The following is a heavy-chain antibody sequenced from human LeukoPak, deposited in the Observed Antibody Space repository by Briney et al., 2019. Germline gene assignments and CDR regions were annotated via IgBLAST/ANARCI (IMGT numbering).Heavy chain of an antibody. J-gene: IGHJ5*02. Sequence: ASVKVSCKASGYTFTSYYMHWVRQAPGQGLEWMGIINPSGGSTSYAQKFQGRVTMTRDTSTSTVYMELSSLRSEDTAVYYCARDSSYSSSADIWFDPWGQGTLVTVSS. D-gene: IGHD6-6*01. CDR2: INPSGGST. CDR3: ARDSSYSSSADIWFDP. CDR1: GYTFTSYY. V-gene: IGHV1-46*01.